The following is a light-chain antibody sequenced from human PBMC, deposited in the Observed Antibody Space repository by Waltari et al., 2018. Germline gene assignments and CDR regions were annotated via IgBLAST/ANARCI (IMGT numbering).Light chain of an antibody. V-gene: IGKV3-20*01. Sequence: IVLPQSPGTLSLSPGERATLSCRASQSVSRSLAWYQQKPGQAPKLLIYCASTRATGIPDRFTGSGSGTDFSLTISSLEPEDFAIYFCQHYVRLPATFGQGTKVEIK. CDR1: QSVSRS. CDR3: QHYVRLPAT. J-gene: IGKJ1*01. CDR2: CAS.